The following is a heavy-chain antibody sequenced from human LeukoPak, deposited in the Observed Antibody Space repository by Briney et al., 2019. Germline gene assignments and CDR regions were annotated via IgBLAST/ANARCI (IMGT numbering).Heavy chain of an antibody. J-gene: IGHJ4*02. CDR2: ISSSSTYI. CDR3: AVLDSSGFPDY. D-gene: IGHD3-22*01. CDR1: GFTFSSYS. V-gene: IGHV3-21*01. Sequence: KAGGSLRLSCAASGFTFSSYSMNWVRQAPGKGLEWVSSISSSSTYIYYADSVKGRFTISRDNAKNSLYLQMNSLRAEDTAVYCCAVLDSSGFPDYWGQGTLVTVSP.